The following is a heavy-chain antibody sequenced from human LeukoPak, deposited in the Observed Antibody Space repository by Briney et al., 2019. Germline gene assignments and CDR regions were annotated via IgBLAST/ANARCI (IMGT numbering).Heavy chain of an antibody. J-gene: IGHJ4*02. CDR1: GFTFSSYA. CDR3: ARGSRGNFDY. D-gene: IGHD4-23*01. Sequence: GGSLRLSCAASGFTFSSYAMSWVRQAPGKGLEWVSSISSNNNYIYYADSVKGRFTISRDNAKNSLYLQMNSLRAEDTAVYYCARGSRGNFDYWGQGTLVTVSS. V-gene: IGHV3-21*01. CDR2: ISSNNNYI.